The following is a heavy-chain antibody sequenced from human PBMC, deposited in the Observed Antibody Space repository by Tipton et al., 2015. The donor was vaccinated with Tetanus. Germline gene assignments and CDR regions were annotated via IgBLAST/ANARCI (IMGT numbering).Heavy chain of an antibody. CDR3: ASHYGSGSDDAFDI. V-gene: IGHV4-59*12. CDR1: GASISNFY. J-gene: IGHJ3*02. CDR2: VSSSGRT. D-gene: IGHD3-10*01. Sequence: GASISNFYWSWIRQPPGKGLEWIAYVSSSGRTNYNPSLKSRVTISVDTSKNQFSLKLSSVTAADTAVYYCASHYGSGSDDAFDIWGQGTMVTVSS.